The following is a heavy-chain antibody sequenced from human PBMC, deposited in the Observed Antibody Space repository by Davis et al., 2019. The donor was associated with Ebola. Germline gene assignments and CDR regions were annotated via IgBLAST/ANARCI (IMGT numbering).Heavy chain of an antibody. CDR2: ISSNGGST. J-gene: IGHJ4*02. V-gene: IGHV3-64*01. Sequence: PGGSLRLSCAASGFTFSSYAMHWVRQAPGKGLEYVSAISSNGGSTNYANSVKDRFTISRDNSKNTLYLQMGSLRAEDMAVYYCARVQGYFDYWGQGTLVTVSS. CDR1: GFTFSSYA. CDR3: ARVQGYFDY.